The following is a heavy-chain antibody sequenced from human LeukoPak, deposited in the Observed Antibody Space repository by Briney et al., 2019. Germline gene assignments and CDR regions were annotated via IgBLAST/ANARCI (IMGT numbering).Heavy chain of an antibody. D-gene: IGHD3-3*01. CDR1: GYPFTSYG. J-gene: IGHJ4*02. CDR3: ARAGPIFPFGY. Sequence: ASVKVSCKASGYPFTSYGISWVRQAPGQGLEWMGWISGYNGNTNYAQKLQGRVTMTTDTSTSTAYMELSRLRSDDTAVYYCARAGPIFPFGYWGQGTLVTVSS. CDR2: ISGYNGNT. V-gene: IGHV1-18*01.